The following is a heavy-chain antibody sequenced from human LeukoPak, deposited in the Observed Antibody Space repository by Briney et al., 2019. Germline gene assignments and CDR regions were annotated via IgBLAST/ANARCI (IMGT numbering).Heavy chain of an antibody. CDR3: ARAIVVVVAATHWFDP. CDR1: GYTFTGYY. D-gene: IGHD2-15*01. CDR2: INPNSGGT. J-gene: IGHJ5*02. Sequence: GASVKVSCKASGYTFTGYYMHWVRQAPGQGREWMGWINPNSGGTNYAQKFQGRVTMTRDTSISTAYMELSRLRSDDTAVYYCARAIVVVVAATHWFDPWGQGTLVTVSS. V-gene: IGHV1-2*02.